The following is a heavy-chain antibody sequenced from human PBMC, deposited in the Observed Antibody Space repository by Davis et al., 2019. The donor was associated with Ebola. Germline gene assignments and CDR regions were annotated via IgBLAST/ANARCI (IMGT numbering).Heavy chain of an antibody. Sequence: SETLSLTCAVYGGSLSGYYWSWIRQPPGKGLEWIGEINHSGSTNYNPSLKSRVTISVDTSKNQFSLKLSSVTAADTAVYYCARGRRYEGWFDPWGQGTLVTVSS. CDR2: INHSGST. J-gene: IGHJ5*02. D-gene: IGHD1-1*01. V-gene: IGHV4-34*01. CDR1: GGSLSGYY. CDR3: ARGRRYEGWFDP.